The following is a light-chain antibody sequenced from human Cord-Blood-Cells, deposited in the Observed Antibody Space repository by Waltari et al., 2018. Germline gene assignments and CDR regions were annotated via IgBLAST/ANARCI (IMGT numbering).Light chain of an antibody. CDR1: SSDVGGSNY. CDR3: SSYTSSSTLVV. J-gene: IGLJ2*01. Sequence: QSALTQPASVSGSPGQSITISCTGTSSDVGGSNYVSWYQPHTGKTPKLMVYGVSSRPSVVSTRFSGSKSGNTASLTISGLQAEDEADYYCSSYTSSSTLVVFGGGTKLTVL. V-gene: IGLV2-14*01. CDR2: GVS.